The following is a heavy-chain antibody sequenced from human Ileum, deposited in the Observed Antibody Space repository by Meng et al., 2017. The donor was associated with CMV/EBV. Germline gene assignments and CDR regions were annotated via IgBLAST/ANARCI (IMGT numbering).Heavy chain of an antibody. CDR1: GYSFTTYY. D-gene: IGHD3-10*01. Sequence: ASVKVSCKASGYSFTTYYIYWVRQAPGQGLEWMGVINVGTANTVYAQKFRGRVIMTRDTSTSTVYMELSSLTSEDTAVYYCAGGGTSGVWFGEPAYWGQGTLVTVSS. J-gene: IGHJ4*02. CDR3: AGGGTSGVWFGEPAY. V-gene: IGHV1-46*01. CDR2: INVGTANT.